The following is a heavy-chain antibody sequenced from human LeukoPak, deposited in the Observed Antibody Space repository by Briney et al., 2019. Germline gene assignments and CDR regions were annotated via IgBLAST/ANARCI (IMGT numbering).Heavy chain of an antibody. D-gene: IGHD4-17*01. CDR1: GGSISSGGYY. CDR3: ARGDGDYPYYYYGMDV. V-gene: IGHV4-31*03. CDR2: IYYSGGT. J-gene: IGHJ6*02. Sequence: SQTLSLTCTVSGGSISSGGYYWSWIRQHPGKGLEWIGHIYYSGGTYYNPSLKSRVTISVDTSKNQFSLKLSSVTAADTAVYYCARGDGDYPYYYYGMDVWGQGTTVTVSS.